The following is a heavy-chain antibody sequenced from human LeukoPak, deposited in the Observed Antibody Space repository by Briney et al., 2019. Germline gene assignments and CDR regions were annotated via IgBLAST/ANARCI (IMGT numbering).Heavy chain of an antibody. CDR1: GGSLSGYY. CDR2: INHNGSN. Sequence: SETLSLTCAVYGGSLSGYYWSWIRHPPGKGVEGIGEINHNGSNNYNPSLKSRVIISVDTSKNQFSLKLSSVTAADTAVYYCARGRGSGWYQNAFDIWGQGTMVTVSS. CDR3: ARGRGSGWYQNAFDI. V-gene: IGHV4-34*01. D-gene: IGHD6-19*01. J-gene: IGHJ3*02.